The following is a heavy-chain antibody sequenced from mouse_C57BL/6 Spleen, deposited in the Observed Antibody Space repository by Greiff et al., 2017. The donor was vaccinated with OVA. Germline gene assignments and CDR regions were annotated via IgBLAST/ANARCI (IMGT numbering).Heavy chain of an antibody. J-gene: IGHJ4*01. CDR2: INPNNGGT. CDR3: AREYYGNAMDY. CDR1: GYTFTDYY. V-gene: IGHV1-26*01. Sequence: EVQLQQSGPELAKPGASVKISCKASGYTFTDYYMNWVKQSHGKSLEWIGDINPNNGGTSYNQKFKGKATLTVDKSSSTAYMELRSLTSEDSAVYYCAREYYGNAMDYWGQGTSVTVSS. D-gene: IGHD1-1*01.